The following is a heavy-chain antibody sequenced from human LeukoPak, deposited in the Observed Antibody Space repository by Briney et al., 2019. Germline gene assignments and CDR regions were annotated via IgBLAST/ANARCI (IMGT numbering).Heavy chain of an antibody. V-gene: IGHV3-21*01. Sequence: GGSLRLSCAASGFTLSSYAMSWVRQGPGKGLERVSAISVSGNTYHADSVKGRFTISRDNAKNSLYLQMNSLRAEDTAVYYCARDRRGYYDSSGASANYWGQGTLVTVSS. J-gene: IGHJ4*02. CDR1: GFTLSSYA. D-gene: IGHD3-22*01. CDR3: ARDRRGYYDSSGASANY. CDR2: ISVSGNT.